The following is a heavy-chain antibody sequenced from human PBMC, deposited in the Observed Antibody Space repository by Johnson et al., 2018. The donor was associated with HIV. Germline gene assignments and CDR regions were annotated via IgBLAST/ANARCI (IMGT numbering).Heavy chain of an antibody. V-gene: IGHV3-15*01. CDR3: TTGISWYGAITFDI. Sequence: QLVESGRGLVKPGGSLRLSCAASGFIFSNAWMSWVRQAPGKGLEWAGHIKNKADGGTTDYAALVKGRFTISRDDSKNTLYLQMNSRKTEDTAVYYCTTGISWYGAITFDIWGQGTMVTVSS. CDR1: GFIFSNAW. CDR2: IKNKADGGTT. D-gene: IGHD3-10*01. J-gene: IGHJ3*02.